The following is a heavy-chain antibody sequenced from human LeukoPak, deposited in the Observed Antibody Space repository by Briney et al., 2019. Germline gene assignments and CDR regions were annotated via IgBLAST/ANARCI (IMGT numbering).Heavy chain of an antibody. CDR2: IYYTGST. CDR3: ARAPAAVYYYYYGMDV. V-gene: IGHV4-39*07. Sequence: SETLSLTCSVSGASISGGTYYWGWIRQPPGKGLEWIGSIYYTGSTYDNPSLKSRVTISVDTSKNQFSLKLSSVTAADTAVYYCARAPAAVYYYYYGMDVWGQGTTVTVSS. D-gene: IGHD6-13*01. J-gene: IGHJ6*02. CDR1: GASISGGTYY.